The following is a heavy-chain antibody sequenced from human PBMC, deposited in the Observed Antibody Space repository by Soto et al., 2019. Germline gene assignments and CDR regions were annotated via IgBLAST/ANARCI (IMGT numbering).Heavy chain of an antibody. CDR1: GFTFNDYT. J-gene: IGHJ4*02. Sequence: EVQLVESGGGLVQPGGSLRLSCAASGFTFNDYTMHWVRQAPGKGLEWVSLSSWDGGSTDYADSVKGRFTISRDNSKNSLYLQKNRLITEDNEADCRGKGRLAGGQPLRLDDWGQGTLVNVSS. V-gene: IGHV3-43*01. CDR3: GKGRLAGGQPLRLDD. D-gene: IGHD6-13*01. CDR2: SSWDGGST.